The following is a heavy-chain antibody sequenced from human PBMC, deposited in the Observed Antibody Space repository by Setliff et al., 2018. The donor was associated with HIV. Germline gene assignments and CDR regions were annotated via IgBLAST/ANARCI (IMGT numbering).Heavy chain of an antibody. Sequence: GGSLRLSCAASGFTFSNYGMHWVRQAPGKGQEWVIFIRYDGSDNYYIDSVKGRFTISRDNSKNTLYLQMNSLRAEDTAVYYCARDRLQWLASHAFDLWGQGTMVTVSS. CDR3: ARDRLQWLASHAFDL. V-gene: IGHV3-30*02. J-gene: IGHJ3*01. D-gene: IGHD6-19*01. CDR2: IRYDGSDN. CDR1: GFTFSNYG.